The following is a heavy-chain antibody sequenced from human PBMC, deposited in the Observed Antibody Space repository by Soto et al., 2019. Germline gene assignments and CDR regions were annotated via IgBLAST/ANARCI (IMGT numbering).Heavy chain of an antibody. CDR1: GGIFSSYA. CDR3: VKRGGAAAALEYFRH. V-gene: IGHV1-69*12. D-gene: IGHD6-13*01. Sequence: QVQLVQSGAEVKKPGSSVKVSCKASGGIFSSYAFSWVRQAPGQGLEWLGGIIPLFGVTNYAQEFQGRLTITADESTSTAYMELSSLKSGDTAVYYCVKRGGAAAALEYFRHWGQGTLVTVSS. J-gene: IGHJ1*01. CDR2: IIPLFGVT.